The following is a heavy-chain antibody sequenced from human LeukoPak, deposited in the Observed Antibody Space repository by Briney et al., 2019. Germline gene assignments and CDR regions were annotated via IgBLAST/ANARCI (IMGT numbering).Heavy chain of an antibody. D-gene: IGHD5-12*01. Sequence: SCAASGFTFSSYAMHWVRQAPGKGLEWVAVISYDGSNKYYADSVKGRFTISRDNSKNTLYLQMNSLRAEDTAVYYCARGALRGYSGYSYWGQGTLVTVSS. CDR3: ARGALRGYSGYSY. CDR1: GFTFSSYA. V-gene: IGHV3-30-3*01. J-gene: IGHJ4*02. CDR2: ISYDGSNK.